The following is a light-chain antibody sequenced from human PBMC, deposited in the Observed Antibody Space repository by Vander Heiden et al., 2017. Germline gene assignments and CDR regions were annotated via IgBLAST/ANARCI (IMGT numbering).Light chain of an antibody. CDR2: DAS. CDR3: QQDDSYPRT. V-gene: IGKV1-6*01. J-gene: IGKJ1*01. Sequence: AVQMTQSPSSLSASVGDRVTITCRASQGIRNDLGWYQQKPGQAPKVLIYDASTLHSGVPSRFSGSGSGTDFVLTISGLQPEDSATYFCQQDDSYPRTFGQGTKVEIK. CDR1: QGIRND.